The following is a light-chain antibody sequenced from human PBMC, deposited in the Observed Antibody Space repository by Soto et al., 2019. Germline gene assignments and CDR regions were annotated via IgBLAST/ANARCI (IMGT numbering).Light chain of an antibody. J-gene: IGLJ1*01. CDR1: SSDVGGYDF. CDR2: DVS. CDR3: ASYTSRSTLV. V-gene: IGLV2-14*03. Sequence: QSALTQPASVSGSPGQSITISCNGSSSDVGGYDFVSWYQHHPGKAPRLMIFDVSNRPSAVYNRFSGSKSGNTASLTISGRQAEDEGDYYCASYTSRSTLVFGTGTKLTVL.